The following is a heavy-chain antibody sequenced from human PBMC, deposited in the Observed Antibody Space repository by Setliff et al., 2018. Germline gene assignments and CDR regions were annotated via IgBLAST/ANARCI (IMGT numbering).Heavy chain of an antibody. V-gene: IGHV1-18*01. CDR3: TRSRAPRVVLAADFDL. CDR1: GFSFSTFG. D-gene: IGHD2-15*01. J-gene: IGHJ4*02. Sequence: ASVKVSCKTSGFSFSTFGFSWVRRAPGQGLEWMGWISPYSGETNYAQKLQDRLSVTADTSSKTTYMELRSLTSDDTAVYFCTRSRAPRVVLAADFDLWGQGTLVTVSS. CDR2: ISPYSGET.